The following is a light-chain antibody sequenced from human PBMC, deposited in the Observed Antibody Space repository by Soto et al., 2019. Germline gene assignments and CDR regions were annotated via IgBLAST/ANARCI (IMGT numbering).Light chain of an antibody. CDR3: KTWGAGIHYV. Sequence: QPVLTQSPSASASLGASVKLTCTLSSGHSSYAIAWHQQQPEKGPRYLMKLNSDGSHSKGDGIPDRFSGSSSGAERYLTISRLQSEDEADYYCKTWGAGIHYVFGTGTKVTVL. V-gene: IGLV4-69*01. J-gene: IGLJ1*01. CDR1: SGHSSYA. CDR2: LNSDGSH.